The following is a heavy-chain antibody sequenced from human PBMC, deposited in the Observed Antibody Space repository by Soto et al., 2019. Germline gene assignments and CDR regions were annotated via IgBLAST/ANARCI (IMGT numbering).Heavy chain of an antibody. Sequence: QITLKESGPTLVKPTQTLTLTCTFSGFSVSTSGVGVGWIRQPPGKALEWLAVIYWDDDKRYSPSLKSRLTITKDPTKHPVVLTMTNMDPVDTATYSCAHSWYCSGGSCYYSNWFDPWGQGTLVTVSS. CDR2: IYWDDDK. CDR3: AHSWYCSGGSCYYSNWFDP. CDR1: GFSVSTSGVG. V-gene: IGHV2-5*02. D-gene: IGHD2-15*01. J-gene: IGHJ5*02.